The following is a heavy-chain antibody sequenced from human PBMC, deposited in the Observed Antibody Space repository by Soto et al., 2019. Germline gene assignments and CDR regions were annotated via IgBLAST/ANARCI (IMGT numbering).Heavy chain of an antibody. V-gene: IGHV3-21*01. CDR2: ISSSSSYI. CDR1: GFTFSSYS. J-gene: IGHJ4*02. CDR3: ARLAPGSSWYIASDY. Sequence: EVQLVESGGGLVKPGGSLRLSCTASGFTFSSYSMNWVRQAPGKGLEWVSSISSSSSYIYYADSVKGRFTISRDNAKNSLYLQMNSLRAEDTAVYYCARLAPGSSWYIASDYWGQGTLVTVSS. D-gene: IGHD6-13*01.